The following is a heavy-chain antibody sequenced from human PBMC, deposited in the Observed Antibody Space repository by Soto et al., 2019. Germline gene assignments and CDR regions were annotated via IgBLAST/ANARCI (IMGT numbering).Heavy chain of an antibody. Sequence: PGESLKISCKGSGYSFTSYWIGWVRQMPGKGLEWMGIIYPGDSDTRYSPSFQGQVTISADKSISTAYLQWSSLKASDTAMYYCARLVVVVDYYYGMDVWGQGTTVTLAS. D-gene: IGHD2-15*01. CDR3: ARLVVVVDYYYGMDV. CDR2: IYPGDSDT. J-gene: IGHJ6*02. V-gene: IGHV5-51*01. CDR1: GYSFTSYW.